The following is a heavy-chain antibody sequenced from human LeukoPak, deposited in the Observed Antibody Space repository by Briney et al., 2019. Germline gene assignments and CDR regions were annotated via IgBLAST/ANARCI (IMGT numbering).Heavy chain of an antibody. J-gene: IGHJ4*02. Sequence: SVKVSCKASGYTFTAYYMHWVRQAPGQGLDWMGWINPNSGGTNYAQKFQARVTMTRDTSISTAYMELSRLRSDDTAVYYCARDRVVVPAAFDYWGQGTLVTVSS. CDR1: GYTFTAYY. V-gene: IGHV1-2*02. D-gene: IGHD2-2*01. CDR3: ARDRVVVPAAFDY. CDR2: INPNSGGT.